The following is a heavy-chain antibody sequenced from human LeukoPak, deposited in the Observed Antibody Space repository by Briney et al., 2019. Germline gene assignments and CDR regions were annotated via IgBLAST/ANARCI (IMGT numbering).Heavy chain of an antibody. D-gene: IGHD1-26*01. V-gene: IGHV1-46*01. CDR2: INPSAGST. CDR1: GYTLTSYY. Sequence: ASVKVSCKASGYTLTSYYMHWVRQAPGQGLEWMGIINPSAGSTSYAQRFQGRVTMTRDTSSSTVYVELSSLRFEDTAIYYCARASSSRGSYSRRGEDYFDYWGQGTLVTVSS. J-gene: IGHJ4*02. CDR3: ARASSSRGSYSRRGEDYFDY.